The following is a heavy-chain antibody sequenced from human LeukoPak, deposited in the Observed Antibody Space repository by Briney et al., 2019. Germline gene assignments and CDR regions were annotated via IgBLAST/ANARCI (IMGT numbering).Heavy chain of an antibody. Sequence: PGGSLRLSCAASGFTFSRYEMNWVRQAPGKGLEWVSYISSSGSTIYYADSVKGLFTISRHNAKNSLSLQMNSLRAEDTAVFYCARDLRTDYWGQGTLVTVST. J-gene: IGHJ4*02. CDR1: GFTFSRYE. V-gene: IGHV3-48*03. CDR3: ARDLRTDY. CDR2: ISSSGSTI.